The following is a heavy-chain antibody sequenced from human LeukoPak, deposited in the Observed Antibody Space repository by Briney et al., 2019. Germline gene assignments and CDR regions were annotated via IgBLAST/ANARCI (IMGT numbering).Heavy chain of an antibody. Sequence: PGGSLRLSCAASGFTFSTYWMTWVRRAPGKGLEWVANIKQDGSEKYYVDSVKGRFTISRDNAKNSLYLQMNSLRAEDTAVYYCARDGAVAGAFDIWGQGTMVTVSS. D-gene: IGHD6-19*01. CDR3: ARDGAVAGAFDI. V-gene: IGHV3-7*01. J-gene: IGHJ3*02. CDR2: IKQDGSEK. CDR1: GFTFSTYW.